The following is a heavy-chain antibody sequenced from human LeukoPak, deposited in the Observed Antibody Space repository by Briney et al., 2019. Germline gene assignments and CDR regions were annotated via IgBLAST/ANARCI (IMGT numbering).Heavy chain of an antibody. V-gene: IGHV3-74*01. Sequence: TGGSLRLSCAASGFTFSSYWMHWVRQAPGNWLVWVSRINSDGSSTSYADSVKGRFTISRDNAKNTLYLQMNSLRAEDTAVYYRARMFSLYGDIDYWGQGTLVTVSS. CDR1: GFTFSSYW. D-gene: IGHD4-17*01. CDR3: ARMFSLYGDIDY. J-gene: IGHJ4*02. CDR2: INSDGSST.